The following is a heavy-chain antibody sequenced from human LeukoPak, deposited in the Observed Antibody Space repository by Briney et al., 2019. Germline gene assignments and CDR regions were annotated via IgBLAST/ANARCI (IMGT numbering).Heavy chain of an antibody. CDR3: ATGLQLVPGYFDY. D-gene: IGHD6-13*01. CDR2: TYYKSKWYN. V-gene: IGHV6-1*01. J-gene: IGHJ4*02. Sequence: SQTLSLTCVISGDSVSSNSAAWNWIRQSPSRGLEWLGRTYYKSKWYNDYAVSVKSRITINPDTSKNQFSLQLNSVTPEDTAVYYCATGLQLVPGYFDYWGQGTLVTVSS. CDR1: GDSVSSNSAA.